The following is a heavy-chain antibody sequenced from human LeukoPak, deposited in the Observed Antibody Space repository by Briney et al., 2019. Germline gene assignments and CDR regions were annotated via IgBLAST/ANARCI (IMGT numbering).Heavy chain of an antibody. CDR3: AKDLDIVATTLPGY. V-gene: IGHV3-23*01. J-gene: IGHJ4*02. CDR1: GFTFSIYA. Sequence: GGSLRLSCAASGFTFSIYAMSWVRQAPGKGLEWVSAISGSGGSTYYADSVKGRFTISRDNSKNTLYLQMNSLRAEDTAVYYCAKDLDIVATTLPGYWGQGTLVTVSS. D-gene: IGHD5-12*01. CDR2: ISGSGGST.